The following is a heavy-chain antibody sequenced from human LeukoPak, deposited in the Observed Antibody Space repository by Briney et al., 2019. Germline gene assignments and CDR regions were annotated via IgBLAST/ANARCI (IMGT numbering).Heavy chain of an antibody. D-gene: IGHD6-19*01. Sequence: GALRLSCAASGFTVSSNYMSWVRQAPGKGLEWVSVIYSGGSTYYADSVKGRFTISRDNSKNTLYLQMNSLRAEDTAVYYCASSISVAGTGFDYWGQGTLVTVSS. CDR1: GFTVSSNY. V-gene: IGHV3-53*01. CDR3: ASSISVAGTGFDY. J-gene: IGHJ4*02. CDR2: IYSGGST.